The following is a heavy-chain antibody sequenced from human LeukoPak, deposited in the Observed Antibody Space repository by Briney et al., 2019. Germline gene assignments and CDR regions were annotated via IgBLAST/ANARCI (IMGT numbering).Heavy chain of an antibody. CDR1: GFTSSSHW. V-gene: IGHV3-23*01. CDR2: SSGSGDNT. Sequence: GGSLGLSCAASGFTSSSHWMHWVRRTPGKGLEWVSGSSGSGDNTLYADSVKGRFTISRDNSKNTLYLEMNSLRAEDTAIYYCAKMKGHPLPKYYMDVWGQGTTVTVSS. CDR3: AKMKGHPLPKYYMDV. D-gene: IGHD1-26*01. J-gene: IGHJ6*01.